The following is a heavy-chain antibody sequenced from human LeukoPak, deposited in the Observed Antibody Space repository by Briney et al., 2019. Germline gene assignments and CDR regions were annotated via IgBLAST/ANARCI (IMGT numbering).Heavy chain of an antibody. CDR2: ISGSGGST. CDR3: AKAGYCSSTSCYQTPNYYYYGMDV. V-gene: IGHV3-23*01. CDR1: GFTFSSYA. J-gene: IGHJ6*01. Sequence: PGGSLRLSCAASGFTFSSYAMSWVRQAPGKGLEWVSAISGSGGSTYYADSVKGQFTISRDNSKNTLYLQMNSLRAEDTAVYYCAKAGYCSSTSCYQTPNYYYYGMDVWGQGTTVTVSS. D-gene: IGHD2-2*01.